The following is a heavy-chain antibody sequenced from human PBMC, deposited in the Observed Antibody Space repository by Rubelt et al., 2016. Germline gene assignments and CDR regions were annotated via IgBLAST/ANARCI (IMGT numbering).Heavy chain of an antibody. CDR2: AFSNGNT. CDR3: ARDYFGTPGNWFNP. CDR1: GASMSDFR. J-gene: IGHJ5*02. Sequence: QVQLQESGPGLVRPSETLSLTCTVFGASMSDFRVSWIRQSAAKGLERIGRAFSNGNTMYNPSLESRVTVSVDTSKKQFSLTLTAVTAADTAIYYCARDYFGTPGNWFNPWGQGVLVTVSS. D-gene: IGHD1-7*01. V-gene: IGHV4-4*07.